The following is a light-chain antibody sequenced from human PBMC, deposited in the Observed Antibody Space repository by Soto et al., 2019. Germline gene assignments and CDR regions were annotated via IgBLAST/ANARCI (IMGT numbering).Light chain of an antibody. Sequence: MHMNQSPSTLSASLGDRVTITCRASQNINSWLAWYQQKPGKAPNLLIYKASSLENGVPSRFSGSGSGTEFTLTISSLQPDDFATYYCQQYKSYWTFGQGTKVDIK. CDR2: KAS. CDR3: QQYKSYWT. J-gene: IGKJ1*01. CDR1: QNINSW. V-gene: IGKV1-5*03.